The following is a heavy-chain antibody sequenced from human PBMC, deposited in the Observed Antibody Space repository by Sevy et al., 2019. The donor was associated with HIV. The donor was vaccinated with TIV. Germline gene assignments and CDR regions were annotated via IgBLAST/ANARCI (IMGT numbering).Heavy chain of an antibody. V-gene: IGHV3-23*01. J-gene: IGHJ4*02. CDR3: ARKYDSSGYFDY. CDR1: GLSVTNNG. CDR2: ISGSGGSGDKT. D-gene: IGHD3-22*01. Sequence: GGSLRLSCEVSGLSVTNNGMHWVRQAPGKGLEWVSGISGSGGSGDKTNYADSVKGRFTISRDDSKNSLYLQLNSLRAEDTAIYYCARKYDSSGYFDYWGQGTLVTVSS.